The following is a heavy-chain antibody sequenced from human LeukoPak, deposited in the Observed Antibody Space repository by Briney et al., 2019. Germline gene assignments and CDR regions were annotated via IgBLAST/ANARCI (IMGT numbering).Heavy chain of an antibody. J-gene: IGHJ4*02. CDR1: GYTFTSYY. V-gene: IGHV1-46*04. Sequence: ASVKVSCKASGYTFTSYYMHWVRQAPGQGLEWMGIINPSGGSTSYAQKLQGRVTMTRDTSTSTVYMELSSLRSEDTAVYYCARGSYYYDSSGYYAPPFDYWGQGTLVTVSS. D-gene: IGHD3-22*01. CDR3: ARGSYYYDSSGYYAPPFDY. CDR2: INPSGGST.